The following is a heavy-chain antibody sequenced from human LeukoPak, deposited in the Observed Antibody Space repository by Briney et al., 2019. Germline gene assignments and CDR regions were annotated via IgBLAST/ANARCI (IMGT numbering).Heavy chain of an antibody. CDR1: GGSFSGYY. J-gene: IGHJ4*02. CDR3: ARGMGRPLVAGEDYFDY. D-gene: IGHD2-2*01. V-gene: IGHV4-34*01. Sequence: PSETLSLTCAVYGGSFSGYYWSWIRQPPGKGLEWIGEINHSGSTNYNPSLKSRVTISVDTSKNQFSLKLSSVTAADTAVYYCARGMGRPLVAGEDYFDYWGQGTLVTVSS. CDR2: INHSGST.